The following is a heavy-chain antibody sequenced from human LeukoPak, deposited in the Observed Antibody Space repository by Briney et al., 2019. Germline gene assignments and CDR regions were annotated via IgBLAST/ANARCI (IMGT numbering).Heavy chain of an antibody. V-gene: IGHV1-8*01. CDR3: ARGEWSRYGMDV. CDR2: MNPNSGNT. CDR1: RYTFTSYD. J-gene: IGHJ6*02. Sequence: ASVKVSCKASRYTFTSYDINWVRQATGQGLEWMGWMNPNSGNTGYAQKFQGRVTMTRNTSISTAYMELSSLSSEDTAVYYCARGEWSRYGMDVWGQGTTVTVSS. D-gene: IGHD3-3*01.